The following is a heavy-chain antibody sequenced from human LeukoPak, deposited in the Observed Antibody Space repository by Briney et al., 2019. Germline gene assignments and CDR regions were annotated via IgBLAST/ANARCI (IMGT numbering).Heavy chain of an antibody. D-gene: IGHD3-3*01. Sequence: GGSLRLSCAASGFTFSSYGMHWVRQAPGKGLEWVAVISYDGSNKYYADSVKGRFTISRDNSKNTLYLQMNSLRAEDTAVYYCAKDHRFWSGYYTMPDYWGQGTLVTVSS. CDR3: AKDHRFWSGYYTMPDY. J-gene: IGHJ4*02. V-gene: IGHV3-30*18. CDR1: GFTFSSYG. CDR2: ISYDGSNK.